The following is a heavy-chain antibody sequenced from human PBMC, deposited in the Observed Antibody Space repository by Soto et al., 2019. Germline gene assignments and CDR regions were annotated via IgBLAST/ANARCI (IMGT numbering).Heavy chain of an antibody. CDR3: VMRRAGRAIHF. CDR1: GGSAASNTAA. Sequence: PSQTLSLTGAMSGGSAASNTAACKWIRSSPSRGLDWLGRTYYRSNWRHDYAVSVKSRITVNPDTSKNHFSLQLHSVTTDDTAVFYFVMRRAGRAIHFWGPGPLVTLSS. D-gene: IGHD6-13*01. J-gene: IGHJ4*02. V-gene: IGHV6-1*01. CDR2: TYYRSNWRH.